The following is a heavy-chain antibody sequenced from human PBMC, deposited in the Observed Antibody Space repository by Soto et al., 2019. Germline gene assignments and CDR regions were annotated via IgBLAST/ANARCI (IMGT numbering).Heavy chain of an antibody. J-gene: IGHJ6*02. CDR3: ARIGFITITAGGMDV. Sequence: ASGKVSCKAAGYTFTSYYMHRVGQAPGQGLEWMGIINPSGGSTSYAQKFQGRVTMTRDTSTSTVYMELSSLRSEDTAVYYCARIGFITITAGGMDVWGQGTTVTVSS. V-gene: IGHV1-46*01. CDR2: INPSGGST. D-gene: IGHD3-3*01. CDR1: GYTFTSYY.